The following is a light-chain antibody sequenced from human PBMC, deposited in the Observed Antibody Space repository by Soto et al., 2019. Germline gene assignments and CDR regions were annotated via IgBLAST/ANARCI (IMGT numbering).Light chain of an antibody. Sequence: CALTQPPSGSGSPGQSVAISCTGTSSDVGGYNYVSWYQQHPGKAPKLMIYEVSKRPSGVPDRFSGSKSGNTASLTVSGLQAEDEADYYCSSYAGSNNSYVFGTGTKVTVL. CDR2: EVS. CDR3: SSYAGSNNSYV. CDR1: SSDVGGYNY. V-gene: IGLV2-8*01. J-gene: IGLJ1*01.